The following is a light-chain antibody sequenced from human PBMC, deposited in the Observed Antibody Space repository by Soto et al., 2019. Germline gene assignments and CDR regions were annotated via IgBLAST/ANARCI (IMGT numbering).Light chain of an antibody. CDR2: DAS. CDR3: QQYDKYST. J-gene: IGKJ1*01. Sequence: MTQSPSTLSASVGDTVTINCRASQSISVSLAWYQQKPGKAPNLLIYDASTLQGGVPSRFSGSGSGTEFTLTVTSLQPEDFATYFCQQYDKYSTFGHGTKVDIK. CDR1: QSISVS. V-gene: IGKV1-5*01.